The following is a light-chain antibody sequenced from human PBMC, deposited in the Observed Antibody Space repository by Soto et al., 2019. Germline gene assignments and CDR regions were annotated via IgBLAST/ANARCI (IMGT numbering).Light chain of an antibody. V-gene: IGLV3-21*04. CDR2: YDS. CDR1: NIGSKS. CDR3: QVWDSSSDRDVV. Sequence: SYELTQPPSVSVAPGKTARITCGGNNIGSKSVHWYQQKPGQAPVLVIYYDSDRPSGIPERFSGSNSGNTATLTISRVEAGDEADYYCQVWDSSSDRDVVFGGGTKLTVX. J-gene: IGLJ2*01.